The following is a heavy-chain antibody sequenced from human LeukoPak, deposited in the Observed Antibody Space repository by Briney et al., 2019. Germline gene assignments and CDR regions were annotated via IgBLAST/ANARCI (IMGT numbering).Heavy chain of an antibody. CDR1: GFTFSSYG. CDR3: AKAWCTSTSCYPTDY. V-gene: IGHV3-23*01. CDR2: ISSSGGDT. D-gene: IGHD2-2*01. Sequence: PGGSLRLSCAASGFTFSSYGMSWVCQAPGKGLEWVSSISSSGGDTYYADSVKGRFTISRDNSKYTLFLLMNSLRVEDTAVYYCAKAWCTSTSCYPTDYWGQGTLVTVSS. J-gene: IGHJ4*02.